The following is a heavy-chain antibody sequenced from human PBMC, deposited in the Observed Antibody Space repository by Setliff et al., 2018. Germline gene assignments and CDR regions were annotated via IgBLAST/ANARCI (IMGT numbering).Heavy chain of an antibody. CDR1: GFTFSGAE. CDR3: LLPCTSGWHNWADP. D-gene: IGHD6-19*01. J-gene: IGHJ5*02. CDR2: IRSKADKYAT. Sequence: GESLKISCAASGFTFSGAEIHWVRQASGKGLEWVGRIRSKADKYATDYGASAKGRFIISRDDSKKTAYLQMSGLRAEDTAMYYCLLPCTSGWHNWADPWGQGTLVTV. V-gene: IGHV3-73*01.